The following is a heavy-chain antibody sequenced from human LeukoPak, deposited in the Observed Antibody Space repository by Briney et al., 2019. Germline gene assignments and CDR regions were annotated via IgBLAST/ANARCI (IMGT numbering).Heavy chain of an antibody. CDR2: IWSDGVNK. Sequence: GGSLRLSCAASGFMFSRYVLHWVRQAPGKGLEWVAGIWSDGVNKYSADSVRGRFTISRDNSKNTLYLDMNSLRAEDTAVYYCARDYAVGWGQGTLVTVSS. CDR3: ARDYAVG. V-gene: IGHV3-33*08. CDR1: GFMFSRYV. J-gene: IGHJ4*02. D-gene: IGHD3-16*01.